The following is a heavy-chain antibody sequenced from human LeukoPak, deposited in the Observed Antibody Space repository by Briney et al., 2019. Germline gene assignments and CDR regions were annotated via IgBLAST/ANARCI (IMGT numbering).Heavy chain of an antibody. D-gene: IGHD3-10*01. CDR1: GFTFSSYT. CDR3: ARSYYGSGSYRSRFDY. J-gene: IGHJ4*02. CDR2: ISSAGSSK. Sequence: GGSLRLSCAASGFTFSSYTMHWVRQAPGRGLEWVAVISSAGSSKYYADSVKGRFTISRDNAKNSLYLQMNSLTAEDTAIYYCARSYYGSGSYRSRFDYWGQGTLVTVSS. V-gene: IGHV3-30*07.